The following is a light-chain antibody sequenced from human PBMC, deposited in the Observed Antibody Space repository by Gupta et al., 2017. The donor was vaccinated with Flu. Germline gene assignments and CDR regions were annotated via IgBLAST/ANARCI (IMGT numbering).Light chain of an antibody. V-gene: IGKV1-33*01. CDR1: QDITTY. CDR3: QQYAGT. J-gene: IGKJ2*02. CDR2: DAS. Sequence: DIQMTQSPSSLSASVGDRVTITCQASQDITTYLTWYQQKPGKAPKVLIYDASSLGTGVPSRFSGSGYGTDFTFTISSLQPEDIATYYCQQYAGTFGQGTKLEIK.